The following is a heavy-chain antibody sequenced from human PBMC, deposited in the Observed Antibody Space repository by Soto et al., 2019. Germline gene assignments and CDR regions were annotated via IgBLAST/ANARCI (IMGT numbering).Heavy chain of an antibody. CDR3: ARTYDSSGPSFQSSGLIDY. Sequence: GASVKVSCKASGYTFTSYGISWVRQAHGQGLEWMGWISAYNGNTNYAQKLQGRVTMTTDTSTSTAYMELRSLRSDDTAVYYCARTYDSSGPSFQSSGLIDYWGQGTLVTVSS. CDR2: ISAYNGNT. D-gene: IGHD3-22*01. CDR1: GYTFTSYG. J-gene: IGHJ4*02. V-gene: IGHV1-18*01.